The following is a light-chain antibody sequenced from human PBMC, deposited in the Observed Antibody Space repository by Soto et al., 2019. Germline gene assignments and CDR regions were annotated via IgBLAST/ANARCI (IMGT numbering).Light chain of an antibody. CDR2: KDS. Sequence: SYELTQPPSVSVSPGQTARITCSGDALPKQYAFWYQQKAGQAPVEVIYKDSERPSGIPERFSGSSSGTTVTLTISGAQAEDEADYYCQSADSSGTYVVFGGGTQLTVL. CDR1: ALPKQY. V-gene: IGLV3-25*03. J-gene: IGLJ2*01. CDR3: QSADSSGTYVV.